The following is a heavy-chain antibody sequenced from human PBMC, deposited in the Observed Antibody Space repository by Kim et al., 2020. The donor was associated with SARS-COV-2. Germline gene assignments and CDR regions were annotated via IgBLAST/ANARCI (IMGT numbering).Heavy chain of an antibody. D-gene: IGHD3-16*02. CDR1: GGSISSSSYY. J-gene: IGHJ4*02. CDR2: IYYSGST. V-gene: IGHV4-39*01. Sequence: SETLSLTFTVSGGSISSSSYYWGWIRQPPGKGLEWIGSIYYSGSTYYNPSLKSRVTISVDTSKNQFSLMLSSVTAADTAVYYCARQRPPFYDYVWGSYRYPFDYWGQGTLVTVSS. CDR3: ARQRPPFYDYVWGSYRYPFDY.